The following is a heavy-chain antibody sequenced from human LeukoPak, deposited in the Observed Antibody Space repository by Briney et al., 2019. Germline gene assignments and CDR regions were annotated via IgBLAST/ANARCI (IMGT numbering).Heavy chain of an antibody. Sequence: EASVKVSCTAFGYTFTSYYMHWVRQAPGQGLEWMGIINPSGGSTSYAQRFQGRVTMTRDTSTSTVYMELSSLRSEDTAVYYCARDQGSYPLDYWGQGTLVTVSS. CDR1: GYTFTSYY. CDR3: ARDQGSYPLDY. CDR2: INPSGGST. D-gene: IGHD1-26*01. V-gene: IGHV1-46*01. J-gene: IGHJ4*02.